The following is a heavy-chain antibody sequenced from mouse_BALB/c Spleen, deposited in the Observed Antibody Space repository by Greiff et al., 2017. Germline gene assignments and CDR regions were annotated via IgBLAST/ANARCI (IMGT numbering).Heavy chain of an antibody. Sequence: EVKLVESGGGLVKPGGSLKLSCAASGFTFSSYAMSWVRQTPEKRLEWVASISSGGSTYYPDSVKGRFTISRDNARNILYLQMSSLRSEDTAMYYCARAEGNYENYAMDYWGQGTSVTVSS. V-gene: IGHV5-6-5*01. CDR1: GFTFSSYA. CDR3: ARAEGNYENYAMDY. D-gene: IGHD2-1*01. J-gene: IGHJ4*01. CDR2: ISSGGST.